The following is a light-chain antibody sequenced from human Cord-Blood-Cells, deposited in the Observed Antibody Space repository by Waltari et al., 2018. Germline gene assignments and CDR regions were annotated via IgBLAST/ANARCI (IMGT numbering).Light chain of an antibody. Sequence: DLQMTQSPSTMSASVGDRVTITCRASQSISSWLAWYQQKPGKAPKLLIYDASSLESGVPSRFSGSGSGTEFTLTISSLQPDDFATYYCQQYNSYPLTFGGGTKVEIK. CDR2: DAS. CDR3: QQYNSYPLT. V-gene: IGKV1-5*01. J-gene: IGKJ4*01. CDR1: QSISSW.